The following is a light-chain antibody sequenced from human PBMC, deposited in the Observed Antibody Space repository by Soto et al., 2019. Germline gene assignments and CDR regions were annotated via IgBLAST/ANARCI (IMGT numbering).Light chain of an antibody. CDR2: KAS. J-gene: IGKJ1*01. CDR3: QHYNRYSEA. Sequence: DIQMTQSPSTLSGSVVDRVTITFRASQTISSWLAWYQQKPGKAPKLLIYKASTLKSGVPSRFSGSGSGTEFTLTISSLQPDDFATXYXQHYNRYSEAFGQGTKVDIK. V-gene: IGKV1-5*03. CDR1: QTISSW.